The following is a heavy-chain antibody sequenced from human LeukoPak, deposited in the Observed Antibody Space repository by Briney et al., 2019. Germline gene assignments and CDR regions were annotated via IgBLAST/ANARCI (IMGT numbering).Heavy chain of an antibody. V-gene: IGHV4-59*01. CDR1: GGSISSYY. Sequence: SETLSLTCTVSGGSISSYYWSWIRQPPGKGLEWIGYIYYSGSTNYNPSLKSRVTISVDTSKNQFSLKLSSVTAADTAVYYCARSIAFGYDAFDIWGQGTMVTVSS. J-gene: IGHJ3*02. CDR2: IYYSGST. CDR3: ARSIAFGYDAFDI. D-gene: IGHD3-16*01.